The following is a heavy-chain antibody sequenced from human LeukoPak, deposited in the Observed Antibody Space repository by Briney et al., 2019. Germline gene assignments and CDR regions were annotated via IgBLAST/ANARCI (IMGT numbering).Heavy chain of an antibody. J-gene: IGHJ1*01. CDR1: GGSISSYF. CDR3: ARSPRIPHQEFQH. D-gene: IGHD2-21*01. Sequence: SETLSLTCTVSGGSISSYFWGWIRQPPGKGLEWIGSIYDSGSTYYNPSLKSRVTISVDTSKNQFSLKLSSVTAADTAVYYCARSPRIPHQEFQHWGQGTLVTVSS. CDR2: IYDSGST. V-gene: IGHV4-39*07.